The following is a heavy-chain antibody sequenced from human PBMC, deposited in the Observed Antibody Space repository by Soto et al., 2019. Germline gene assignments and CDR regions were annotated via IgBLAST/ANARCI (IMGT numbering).Heavy chain of an antibody. CDR2: ISWNGGSI. V-gene: IGHV3-9*01. CDR3: AKDMAPGAILGGHSAFDI. Sequence: PGGSLRLSCAASGFTFDDYAMHWVRQAPGKGLEWVSGISWNGGSIGYADSVKGRFTISRDNAKNSLYLQMNSLRAEDTALYYCAKDMAPGAILGGHSAFDIWGQGTMVTVSS. D-gene: IGHD1-26*01. J-gene: IGHJ3*02. CDR1: GFTFDDYA.